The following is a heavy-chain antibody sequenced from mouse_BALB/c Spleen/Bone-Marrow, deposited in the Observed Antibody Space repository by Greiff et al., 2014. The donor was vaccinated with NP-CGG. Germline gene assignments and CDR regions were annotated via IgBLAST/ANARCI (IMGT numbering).Heavy chain of an antibody. CDR3: AREGSTMITTPFAY. CDR2: IWAGGST. CDR1: GFSLTSYG. J-gene: IGHJ3*01. D-gene: IGHD2-4*01. V-gene: IGHV2-9*02. Sequence: VNLVESGPGLVAPSQSLSITCTVSGFSLTSYGVHWVRQPPGKGLEWLGVIWAGGSTNYNSALMSRLSISKDNSKSQVFLKMNSLQTDDTAMYYCAREGSTMITTPFAYWGQGTLVTVSA.